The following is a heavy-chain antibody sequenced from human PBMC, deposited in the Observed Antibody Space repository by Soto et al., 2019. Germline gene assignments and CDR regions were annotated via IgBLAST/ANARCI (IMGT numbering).Heavy chain of an antibody. CDR3: VRDSPIGSTFSGYDGIDY. J-gene: IGHJ4*02. D-gene: IGHD5-12*01. CDR1: GGTFSNDI. V-gene: IGHV1-69*08. Sequence: GASVKVSCKTSGGTFSNDIITWVRQAPGQGLEWMGRIIPLLGTTNYAQKFQGRVTITADKSTGTAYMELNSLRSEDTAVYYCVRDSPIGSTFSGYDGIDYWGQGTLVTVSS. CDR2: IIPLLGTT.